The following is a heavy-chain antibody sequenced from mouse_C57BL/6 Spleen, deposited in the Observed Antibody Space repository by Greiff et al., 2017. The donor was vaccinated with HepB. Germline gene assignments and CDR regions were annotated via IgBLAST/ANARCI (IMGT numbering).Heavy chain of an antibody. CDR2: ISDGGSYT. J-gene: IGHJ3*01. V-gene: IGHV5-4*01. CDR1: GFTFSSYA. Sequence: DVHLVESGGGLVKPGGSLKLSCAASGFTFSSYAMSWVRQTPEKRLEWVATISDGGSYTYYPDNVKGRFTISRDNAKNNLYLQMSHLKSEDTAMYYCAREEDFYGSSDFAYWGQGTLVTVSA. CDR3: AREEDFYGSSDFAY. D-gene: IGHD1-1*01.